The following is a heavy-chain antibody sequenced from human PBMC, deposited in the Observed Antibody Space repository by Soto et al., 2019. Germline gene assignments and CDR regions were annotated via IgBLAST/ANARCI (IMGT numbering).Heavy chain of an antibody. Sequence: QVQLQESGPGLVKPSQTLSLTCTVSGGSISSGGYYWSWIRQHPGKGLEWIGYIYYSGSNYYNPSLKSRGNLLVDTSKKQLSPKLSSVNAAGPAVYYCAGDSRFNSSGATRFDPLGPGNLVTVSS. D-gene: IGHD1-1*01. V-gene: IGHV4-31*03. CDR3: AGDSRFNSSGATRFDP. CDR1: GGSISSGGYY. J-gene: IGHJ5*02. CDR2: IYYSGSN.